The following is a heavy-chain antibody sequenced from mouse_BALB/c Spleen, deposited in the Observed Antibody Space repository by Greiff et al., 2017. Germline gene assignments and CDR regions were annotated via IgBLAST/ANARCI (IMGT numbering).Heavy chain of an antibody. CDR3: ARITTVVPYFDY. V-gene: IGHV3-2*02. CDR2: ISYSGST. D-gene: IGHD1-1*01. CDR1: GYSITSDYA. J-gene: IGHJ2*01. Sequence: VQLKQSGPGLVKPSQSLSLTCTVTGYSITSDYAWNWIRQFPGNKLEWMGYISYSGSTSYNPSLKSRISITRDTSKNQFFLQLNSVTTEDTATYYCARITTVVPYFDYWGQGTTLTVSS.